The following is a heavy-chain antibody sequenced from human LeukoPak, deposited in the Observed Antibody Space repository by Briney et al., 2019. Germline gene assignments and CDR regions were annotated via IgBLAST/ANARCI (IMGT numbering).Heavy chain of an antibody. V-gene: IGHV4-59*01. CDR1: GGSISSYF. D-gene: IGHD3-3*01. CDR3: ARTDYDFWSGYYSVGWFDP. J-gene: IGHJ5*02. Sequence: SETLSLTCIVSGGSISSYFWSWIRQPPGKGLEWIGYIYYSGSTNYNPSLKSRVTISVDTSKNQFSLKLSSVTAADTAVYYCARTDYDFWSGYYSVGWFDPWGQGTLVTVSS. CDR2: IYYSGST.